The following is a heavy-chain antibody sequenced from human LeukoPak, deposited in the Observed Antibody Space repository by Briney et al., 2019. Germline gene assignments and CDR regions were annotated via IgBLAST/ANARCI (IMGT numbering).Heavy chain of an antibody. V-gene: IGHV1-69*04. CDR2: IIPILGIA. CDR3: ARDLEMAAYFDY. J-gene: IGHJ4*02. D-gene: IGHD5-24*01. Sequence: GASVEVSCKAPGGTFSSYTISWVRQAPGQGLEWMGRIIPILGIANYAQKFQGRVTITADKSTSTAYMELSSLRSEDTAVYYCARDLEMAAYFDYWGQGTLVTVSS. CDR1: GGTFSSYT.